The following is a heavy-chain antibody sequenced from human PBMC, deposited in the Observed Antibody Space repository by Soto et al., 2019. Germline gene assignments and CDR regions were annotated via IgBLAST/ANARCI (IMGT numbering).Heavy chain of an antibody. D-gene: IGHD2-21*01. V-gene: IGHV3-30*18. CDR2: ISYDGSNE. CDR3: GKDLKQIPYYCAMDV. Sequence: PGGPLRLSCAASGFTFSGYGMHWVRQAPGKGLEWVAVISYDGSNEYYADSGKGRFTISRDNSKNTLYLQMSTLRAEDTAVYYCGKDLKQIPYYCAMDVWGQGTTVTVSS. CDR1: GFTFSGYG. J-gene: IGHJ6*02.